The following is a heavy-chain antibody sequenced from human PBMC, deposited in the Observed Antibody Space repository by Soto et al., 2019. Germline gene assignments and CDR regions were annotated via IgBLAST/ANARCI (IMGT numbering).Heavy chain of an antibody. J-gene: IGHJ4*02. CDR1: GFIFSSFA. CDR2: ISSDGTKK. D-gene: IGHD4-17*01. CDR3: TRDMDYGDRAFGDY. V-gene: IGHV3-30-3*01. Sequence: QVQLVESGGGVVQPGRSLRLSCAASGFIFSSFAVYWVRQAPGKGLEWVAVISSDGTKKYYADSVKGRFTISRDNSQNTLFLQMNSLRAEDTASYYCTRDMDYGDRAFGDYWGQGTLVTVSS.